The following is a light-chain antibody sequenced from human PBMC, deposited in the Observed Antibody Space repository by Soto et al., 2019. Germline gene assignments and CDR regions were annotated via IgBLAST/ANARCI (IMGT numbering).Light chain of an antibody. CDR2: GAA. Sequence: EIVLTQSPGTLSLSPGERATLSCRASQTISGNSLAWYQQKPGQAPRLLIYGAANRATGMPDRISGSGSGTDFTLTVSTLEPEDFAVYFCQRYGTSPYTFGQGTKLEI. V-gene: IGKV3-20*01. J-gene: IGKJ2*01. CDR1: QTISGNS. CDR3: QRYGTSPYT.